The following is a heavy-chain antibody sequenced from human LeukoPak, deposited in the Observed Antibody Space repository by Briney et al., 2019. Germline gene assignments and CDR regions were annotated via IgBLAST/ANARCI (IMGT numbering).Heavy chain of an antibody. V-gene: IGHV3-7*04. J-gene: IGHJ4*02. CDR1: GFSFSSYW. CDR2: INHDGSDK. Sequence: GGSLRLSCAASGFSFSSYWMSWVRQAPGKGLEWVGNINHDGSDKYYVDSVKGRFTISRDNAKNSVYLQMNSLRVEDTAVYYCARDRMWSRGSDDYWGQGTLVTVSS. CDR3: ARDRMWSRGSDDY. D-gene: IGHD2-21*01.